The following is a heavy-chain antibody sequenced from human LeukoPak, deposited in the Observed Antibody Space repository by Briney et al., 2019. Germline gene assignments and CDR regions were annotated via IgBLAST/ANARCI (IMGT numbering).Heavy chain of an antibody. CDR2: ISGGGGDI. CDR3: AKDRITIFGVVIIAPDFDY. CDR1: GFTFSSYA. V-gene: IGHV3-23*01. Sequence: GGSLRLSCAASGFTFSSYAMSWVRQAPGKGLEWVSAISGGGGDIYYADSVKGRFTISRDNSKNTLYLQMNSLRAEDTAAYYCAKDRITIFGVVIIAPDFDYWGQGTLVTVSS. J-gene: IGHJ4*02. D-gene: IGHD3-3*01.